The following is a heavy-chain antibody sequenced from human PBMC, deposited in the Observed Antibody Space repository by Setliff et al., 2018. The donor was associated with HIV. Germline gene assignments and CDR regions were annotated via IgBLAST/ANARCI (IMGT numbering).Heavy chain of an antibody. D-gene: IGHD3-10*01. CDR2: ISSSSNYI. J-gene: IGHJ6*02. V-gene: IGHV3-21*01. Sequence: GGSLRLSCAANGFSFSSYAMNWVRQAPGKGLEWVSSISSSSNYIYYADSVKGRFTISRDNAKNSLYLQMNSLRAEDTAVYYCARVVYYFGSDRPYYYGMDVWGQGTTVTVSS. CDR3: ARVVYYFGSDRPYYYGMDV. CDR1: GFSFSSYA.